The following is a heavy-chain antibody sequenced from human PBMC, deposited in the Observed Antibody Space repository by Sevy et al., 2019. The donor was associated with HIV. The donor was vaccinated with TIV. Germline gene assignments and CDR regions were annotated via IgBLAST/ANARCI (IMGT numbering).Heavy chain of an antibody. J-gene: IGHJ6*03. V-gene: IGHV3-23*01. CDR1: GFSFDSYG. D-gene: IGHD3-22*01. CDR3: GKGGGGHYDPDEIGYYFYYYNMDV. Sequence: GGSLRLSCAVSGFSFDSYGMTWVRQAPGKGLEWVSGISGSGTRTYYADSVKGRFIISRDNSKNTLYLQMNSLRSGDPAIYYCGKGGGGHYDPDEIGYYFYYYNMDVWGKGTTVTVSS. CDR2: ISGSGTRT.